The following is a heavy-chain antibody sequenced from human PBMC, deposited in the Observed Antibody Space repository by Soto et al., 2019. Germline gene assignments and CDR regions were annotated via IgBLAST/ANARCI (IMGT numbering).Heavy chain of an antibody. Sequence: SQTLSLTCAISGDSVSSNSAAWNWIRQSPSRGLEWLGRTYYRSKWYNDYAVSVKSRITINPDTSKNQFSLQLNSVTPEDTAVYYCASSAHDFWSGYDYYGMDVCGQGTSVTVSS. CDR3: ASSAHDFWSGYDYYGMDV. J-gene: IGHJ6*02. V-gene: IGHV6-1*01. CDR2: TYYRSKWYN. D-gene: IGHD3-3*01. CDR1: GDSVSSNSAA.